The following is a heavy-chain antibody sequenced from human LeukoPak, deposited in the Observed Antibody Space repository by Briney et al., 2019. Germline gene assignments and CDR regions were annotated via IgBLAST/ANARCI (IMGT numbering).Heavy chain of an antibody. V-gene: IGHV3-53*01. Sequence: PGGSLRLSCAASGFTVSSNYMSWVRQAPGKGLEWVSVIYSGGSTYYADSVKGRFTISGDNSKNTLYLQMNSLRAEDTAVYYCARARYSYGYFDYWSQGTLVTVSS. J-gene: IGHJ4*02. CDR1: GFTVSSNY. D-gene: IGHD5-18*01. CDR3: ARARYSYGYFDY. CDR2: IYSGGST.